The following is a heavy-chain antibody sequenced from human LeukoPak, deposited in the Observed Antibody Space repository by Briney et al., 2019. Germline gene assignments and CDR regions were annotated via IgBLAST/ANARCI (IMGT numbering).Heavy chain of an antibody. Sequence: SETLSLTCTVSGGSISSSSYYWGWIRQPPRKGLEWIGSIYYSGSTYYNPSLKSRVTISVDTSKNQFSLKLSSVTAADTAVYYCARRFEDYVWGSYRDPFDYWGQGTLVTVSS. J-gene: IGHJ4*02. V-gene: IGHV4-39*01. CDR2: IYYSGST. CDR3: ARRFEDYVWGSYRDPFDY. CDR1: GGSISSSSYY. D-gene: IGHD3-16*02.